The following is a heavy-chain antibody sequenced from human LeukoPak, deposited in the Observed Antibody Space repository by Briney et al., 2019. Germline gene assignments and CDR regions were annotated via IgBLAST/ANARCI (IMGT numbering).Heavy chain of an antibody. D-gene: IGHD6-13*01. Sequence: ASETLSLTCTVSGGSISNYYWSWIRQPPGKGLEWIGYIYYSGTTNYNPSLKSRVTISVDTSKNQFSLKLNSVTAADTAVYYCARGVYIAAAQYGYWGQGTLVTVSS. J-gene: IGHJ4*02. CDR2: IYYSGTT. V-gene: IGHV4-59*01. CDR3: ARGVYIAAAQYGY. CDR1: GGSISNYY.